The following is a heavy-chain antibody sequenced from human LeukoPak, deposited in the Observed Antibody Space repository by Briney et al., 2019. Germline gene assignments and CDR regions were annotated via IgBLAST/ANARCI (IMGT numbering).Heavy chain of an antibody. CDR2: ISSSGSTI. D-gene: IGHD2-2*01. CDR3: ARDCSSTSCLKHYYCYYGMDV. V-gene: IGHV3-48*03. Sequence: PGGSLRLSCAASGFTFSSYEMNWVRQAPGKGLEWVSYISSSGSTIYYADSVKGRFTISRDNAKNSLYLQMNSLRAEDTAVYYCARDCSSTSCLKHYYCYYGMDVWGQGTTVTVSS. J-gene: IGHJ6*02. CDR1: GFTFSSYE.